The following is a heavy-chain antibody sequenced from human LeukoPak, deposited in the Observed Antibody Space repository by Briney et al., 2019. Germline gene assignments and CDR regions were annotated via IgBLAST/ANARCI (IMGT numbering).Heavy chain of an antibody. CDR2: ISAYNGNT. J-gene: IGHJ4*02. V-gene: IGHV1-18*01. D-gene: IGHD6-19*01. CDR1: GGTFSSYA. Sequence: ASVKVSCKASGGTFSSYAISWVRQAPGQGLEWMGWISAYNGNTNYAQKLQGRVTMATDTSTSTAYMELRSLRSDDTAVYYCARVGEAVAGTGTGDYFDYWGQGTLVTVSS. CDR3: ARVGEAVAGTGTGDYFDY.